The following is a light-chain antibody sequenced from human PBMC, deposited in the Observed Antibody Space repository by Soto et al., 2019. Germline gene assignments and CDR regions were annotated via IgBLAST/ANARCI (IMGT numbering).Light chain of an antibody. CDR1: QSVSSSY. J-gene: IGKJ5*01. CDR3: QQYKNWPPIT. Sequence: EIVLTQSPGTLSLSPGERATLSCRASQSVSSSYLAWYHQKPGQAPRLLIYDASSRATGVPARFSGSGSGTEFTLTISSLQSEDFAVYYCQQYKNWPPITSGQGTRLEIK. V-gene: IGKV3D-15*01. CDR2: DAS.